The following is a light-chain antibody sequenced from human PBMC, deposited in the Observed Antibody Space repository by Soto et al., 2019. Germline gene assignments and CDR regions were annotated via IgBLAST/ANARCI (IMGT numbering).Light chain of an antibody. J-gene: IGKJ2*01. Sequence: DIPMTQSPSSLSASVGDRITITCRASQGVSTYLIWYQQRQGRAPKLLIYAASNLLSGVPSRFSGSGSGTNFTLTISSLQPEDFATYYCHQSYRTPHTFGQGTKLETK. CDR2: AAS. CDR1: QGVSTY. V-gene: IGKV1-39*01. CDR3: HQSYRTPHT.